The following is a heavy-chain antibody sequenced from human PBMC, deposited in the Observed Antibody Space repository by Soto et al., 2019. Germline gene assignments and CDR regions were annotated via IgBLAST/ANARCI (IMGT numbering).Heavy chain of an antibody. CDR1: GGTFSSYA. CDR2: IIPIFGTA. J-gene: IGHJ4*02. D-gene: IGHD2-15*01. CDR3: ACASVVVVAATPPPRW. Sequence: QVQLVQSGAEVKKPGSSVKVSCKASGGTFSSYAISWVRQAPGQGLEWMGGIIPIFGTANYAQKFQGRVIMTTQDSAITSYVNMKIMRSGDTAEYFCACASVVVVAATPPPRWWGQRTLVTVSS. V-gene: IGHV1-69*05.